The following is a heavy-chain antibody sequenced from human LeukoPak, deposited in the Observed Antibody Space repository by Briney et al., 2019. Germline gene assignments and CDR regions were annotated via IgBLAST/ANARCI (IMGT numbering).Heavy chain of an antibody. V-gene: IGHV3-48*03. CDR3: ARAGYSYGYFDY. CDR2: ISSSGSTI. D-gene: IGHD5-18*01. Sequence: GGSLRLSCAASGFTFSSYEMNLVRQAPGKGLEWVSYISSSGSTIYYADSVKGRFTISRDNTKNSLYLQMNSLRAEDTAVYYCARAGYSYGYFDYWGQGTLVTVSS. J-gene: IGHJ4*02. CDR1: GFTFSSYE.